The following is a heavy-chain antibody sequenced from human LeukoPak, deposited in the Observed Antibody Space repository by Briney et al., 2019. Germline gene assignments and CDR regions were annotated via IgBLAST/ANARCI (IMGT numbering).Heavy chain of an antibody. J-gene: IGHJ4*02. V-gene: IGHV3-21*05. Sequence: GGSLKLSCAASGFTFRAYGLSWVRQAPGKGLEWVSFITGSSGDILYADSVKGRFTVSRDNAKNTLYLQMDSLTAEDTAVYFCARVAGHYFDYWGQGSLVTVSS. CDR3: ARVAGHYFDY. D-gene: IGHD3-10*01. CDR2: ITGSSGDI. CDR1: GFTFRAYG.